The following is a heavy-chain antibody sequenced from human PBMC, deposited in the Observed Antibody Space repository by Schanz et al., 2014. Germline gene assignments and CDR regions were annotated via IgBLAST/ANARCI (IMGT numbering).Heavy chain of an antibody. CDR2: ISFDGRNT. D-gene: IGHD6-13*01. Sequence: QVQLVESGGGVVQPGRSLRLSCAASGITLSGYGLHWVRQAPGKGLEWVGFISFDGRNTGYAHSVKGRFTISRDNSKNTVNLQMNSLRAEVTAVYYCAKEKEEVAADGSFFDYWGQGTLVTVSS. CDR3: AKEKEEVAADGSFFDY. CDR1: GITLSGYG. V-gene: IGHV3-30*18. J-gene: IGHJ4*02.